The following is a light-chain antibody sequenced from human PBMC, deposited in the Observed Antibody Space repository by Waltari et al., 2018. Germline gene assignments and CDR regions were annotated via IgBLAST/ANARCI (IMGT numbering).Light chain of an antibody. CDR2: WAT. J-gene: IGKJ3*01. Sequence: DIVMTQSPDSLAVSLGERATINCKSSQSVLYSSNNKNFLAWYQQKPGQPPKLLIPWATTRESGVPDRFSGSGSGTDFTLTISSLQAEDVAVYYCQQYYSTPPTFGPGTRV. CDR1: QSVLYSSNNKNF. V-gene: IGKV4-1*01. CDR3: QQYYSTPPT.